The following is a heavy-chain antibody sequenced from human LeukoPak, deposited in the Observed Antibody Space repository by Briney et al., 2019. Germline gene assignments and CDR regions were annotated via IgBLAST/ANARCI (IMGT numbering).Heavy chain of an antibody. V-gene: IGHV4-59*01. CDR2: IYYSGST. D-gene: IGHD3-9*01. CDR1: GGSISSYY. Sequence: SETLSLTCTVSGGSISSYYWSWIRQPPGKGLEWIGYIYYSGSTNYNPSLKSRVTISVDTSKNQFSLKLSSVTAADTAVYYCARGGLRYLDWFPPNDDAFDIWGQGTMVTVSS. J-gene: IGHJ3*02. CDR3: ARGGLRYLDWFPPNDDAFDI.